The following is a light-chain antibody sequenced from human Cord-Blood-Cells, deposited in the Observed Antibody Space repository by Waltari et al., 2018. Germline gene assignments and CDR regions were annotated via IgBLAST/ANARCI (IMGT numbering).Light chain of an antibody. Sequence: SYELTQPSSVSVSPGHTARITCSGDVLAQKSARWFQQKPGQAPVLVIYKDSERPSGIPERFSGSSSGTTVTLTISGAQVEDEADYYCYSAADNNLVFGGGTKLTVL. CDR1: VLAQKS. J-gene: IGLJ2*01. CDR2: KDS. CDR3: YSAADNNLV. V-gene: IGLV3-27*01.